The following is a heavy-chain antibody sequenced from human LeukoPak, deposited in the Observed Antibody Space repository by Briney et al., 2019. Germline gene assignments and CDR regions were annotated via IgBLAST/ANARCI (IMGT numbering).Heavy chain of an antibody. Sequence: SETLSLTCTVSGGSISSSSHYWGWIRQPPGKGLEWIGSIYYSGRTYYNPSLKSRVTISVDTSKNQFSLKLSSVTAADTAVYYCARGGYYYGSGSYSAFDIWGQGTMVTVSS. J-gene: IGHJ3*02. CDR3: ARGGYYYGSGSYSAFDI. CDR1: GGSISSSSHY. CDR2: IYYSGRT. V-gene: IGHV4-39*07. D-gene: IGHD3-10*01.